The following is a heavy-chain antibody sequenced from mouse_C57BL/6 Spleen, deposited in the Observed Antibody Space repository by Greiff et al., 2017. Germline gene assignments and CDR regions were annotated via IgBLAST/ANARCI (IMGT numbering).Heavy chain of an antibody. D-gene: IGHD1-1*01. CDR1: GYTFSSYW. CDR3: ARETTGGAMDY. CDR2: IDPSDSET. J-gene: IGHJ4*01. V-gene: IGHV1-52*01. Sequence: VQLHQPGAELVRPGSSVKLSCKASGYTFSSYWMHWVKQRPIQGLEWIGNIDPSDSETHYNQKFKDKSTLRVDKSSSTAYRKLISMPSEDSAVYCWARETTGGAMDYWGQGTSGTVSS.